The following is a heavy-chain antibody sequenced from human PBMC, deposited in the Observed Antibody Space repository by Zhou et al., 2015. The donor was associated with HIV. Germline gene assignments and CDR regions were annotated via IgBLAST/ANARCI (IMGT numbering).Heavy chain of an antibody. CDR3: ATPRAPYSAGWTPTSASWFDP. CDR2: VSSGGANT. J-gene: IGHJ5*02. CDR1: GFIFRNYW. Sequence: EVQLVESGGGLVQPGGSLRLSCAASGFIFRNYWMHWVRQVPGRGLDWVSSVSSGGANTYYADSVKGRFTISRDNSRNTLYLQMNSLRAEDTALYYCATPRAPYSAGWTPTSASWFDPWGQGTLVTVSS. D-gene: IGHD1-26*01. V-gene: IGHV3-23*04.